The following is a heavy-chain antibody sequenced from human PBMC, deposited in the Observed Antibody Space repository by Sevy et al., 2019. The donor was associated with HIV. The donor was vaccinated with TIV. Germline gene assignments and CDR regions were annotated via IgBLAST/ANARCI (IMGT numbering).Heavy chain of an antibody. CDR2: ISGSDGRT. D-gene: IGHD5-18*01. J-gene: IGHJ2*01. Sequence: GGSLRLSCAASGFTFSSYAMSWVRQTPGKGLEWVSAISGSDGRTYYIDSVKGRFTITRDNSKNTVDLQMSSLRADDTAFYYCVTEACIHTGCHSLADFWGPGTLVTVSS. V-gene: IGHV3-23*01. CDR1: GFTFSSYA. CDR3: VTEACIHTGCHSLADF.